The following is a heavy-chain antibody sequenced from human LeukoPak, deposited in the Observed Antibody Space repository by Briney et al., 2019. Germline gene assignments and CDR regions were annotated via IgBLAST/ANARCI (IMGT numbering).Heavy chain of an antibody. CDR2: INHSGST. V-gene: IGHV4-34*01. J-gene: IGHJ4*02. Sequence: PSETLSLTCAVYGGSFSGYYWSWIRQPPGKGLEWIGEINHSGSTNYNPSLKSRVTISVDTSKNQFSLKLSSVTAADTAVYYCARGILRFLEWLSYFDYWGQGTLVTVSS. CDR3: ARGILRFLEWLSYFDY. D-gene: IGHD3-3*01. CDR1: GGSFSGYY.